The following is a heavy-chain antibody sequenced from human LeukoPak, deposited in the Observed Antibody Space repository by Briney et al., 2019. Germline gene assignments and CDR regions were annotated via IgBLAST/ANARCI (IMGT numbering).Heavy chain of an antibody. CDR1: GGSFSGYY. CDR2: INHSGST. J-gene: IGHJ3*02. V-gene: IGHV4-34*01. Sequence: PSETLSLTCAVYGGSFSGYYWSWIRQPPGKGLEWIGEINHSGSTNYNPSLKSRVTISVDTSKNQFSLKLSSVTAADTAVYYCARDRYLDWLLEADAFDIWGQGTMVTVSS. CDR3: ARDRYLDWLLEADAFDI. D-gene: IGHD3-9*01.